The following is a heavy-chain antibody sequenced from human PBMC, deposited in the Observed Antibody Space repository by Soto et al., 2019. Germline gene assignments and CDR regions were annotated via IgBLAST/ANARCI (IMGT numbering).Heavy chain of an antibody. J-gene: IGHJ6*01. CDR3: AIVAATGRLYYYGMDV. D-gene: IGHD2-15*01. CDR1: VFTFSIYG. Sequence: WGSLRLSCASSVFTFSIYGMHWVRQAPGKGLEWVAVISYDGSNKYYADSVKGRFTISRDNSKNTLYLQMNSLRAEDTAVYYCAIVAATGRLYYYGMDVWGQGTTVTVSS. V-gene: IGHV3-30*03. CDR2: ISYDGSNK.